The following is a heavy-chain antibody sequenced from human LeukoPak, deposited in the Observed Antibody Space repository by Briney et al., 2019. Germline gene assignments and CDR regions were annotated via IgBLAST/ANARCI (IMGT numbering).Heavy chain of an antibody. J-gene: IGHJ6*03. Sequence: GGSLRLSCAASGFTFSSYEMNWVRQAPGKGLEWVAYISSSGSTIYYAHSVKGRFTISRDNAKNSLYLQMNSLRDEDTAIYYCARDPYNGNYGEFYYYYMDVWGKGTTVTISS. V-gene: IGHV3-48*03. D-gene: IGHD3-10*01. CDR1: GFTFSSYE. CDR2: ISSSGSTI. CDR3: ARDPYNGNYGEFYYYYMDV.